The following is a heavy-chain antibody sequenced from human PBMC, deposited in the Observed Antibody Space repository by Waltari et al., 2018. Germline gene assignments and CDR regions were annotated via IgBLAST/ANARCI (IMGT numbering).Heavy chain of an antibody. CDR3: ATTIISPGAFDV. V-gene: IGHV3-30*03. J-gene: IGHJ3*01. CDR1: GFTFSDRG. Sequence: QVQLVESVGGVVQYGGSLRLSCAASGFTFSDRGMHWVRQAPGKGLEWVAFISYDGSDKVLGVSVKGRFTISRDNAKNTVSLLMNSLKSEDTAVYYCATTIISPGAFDVWGQGTMVSVSS. D-gene: IGHD1-1*01. CDR2: ISYDGSDK.